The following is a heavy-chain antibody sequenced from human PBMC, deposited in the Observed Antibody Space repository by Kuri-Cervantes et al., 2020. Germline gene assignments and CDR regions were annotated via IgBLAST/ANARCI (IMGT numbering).Heavy chain of an antibody. CDR3: ARDRGVGWFDP. CDR2: ISSSGSTI. D-gene: IGHD1-26*01. CDR1: GFTFSDYY. V-gene: IGHV3-11*01. Sequence: GESLKISCAASGFTFSDYYMIWIRQAPGKGLEWVSYISSSGSTIYYADSVKGRFTISRDNAKNSLYLQMNSLRAEDTAVYYCARDRGVGWFDPWGQGTLVTVSS. J-gene: IGHJ5*02.